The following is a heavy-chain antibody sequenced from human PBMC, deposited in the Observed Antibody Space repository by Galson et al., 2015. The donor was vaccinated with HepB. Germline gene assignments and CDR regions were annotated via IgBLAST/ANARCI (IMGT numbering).Heavy chain of an antibody. D-gene: IGHD5-18*01. Sequence: SLRLSCAASGFTFSNAWMSWVRQAPGKGLEWVGRLKSKTDGGTTDYAAPVKGRFTISRDDSKNTLYLQMNSLKTEDTAVYYCTTDPGYSYGLLNFDYWGQASLFTVSS. CDR2: LKSKTDGGTT. J-gene: IGHJ4*02. V-gene: IGHV3-15*01. CDR1: GFTFSNAW. CDR3: TTDPGYSYGLLNFDY.